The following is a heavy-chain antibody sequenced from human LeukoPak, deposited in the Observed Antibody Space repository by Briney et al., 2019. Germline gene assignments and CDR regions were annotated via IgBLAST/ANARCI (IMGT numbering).Heavy chain of an antibody. CDR3: AKEGGYDY. CDR1: GFTFSNYA. D-gene: IGHD1-26*01. CDR2: IGRSGDST. J-gene: IGHJ4*02. Sequence: GGSLRLSCAASGFTFSNYAMSWVRQAPGKGLDWVSIIGRSGDSTYYADSVKGRSTISRDNSKNTLYLQMNSLRAEDTAIYYCAKEGGYDYWGQGTLVTVSS. V-gene: IGHV3-23*01.